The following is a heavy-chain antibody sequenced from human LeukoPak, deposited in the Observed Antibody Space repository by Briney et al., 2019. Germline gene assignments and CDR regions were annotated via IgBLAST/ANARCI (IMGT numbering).Heavy chain of an antibody. CDR3: ARVSRYDILTGAPHFDY. D-gene: IGHD3-9*01. Sequence: SGTLSLTCAVSGGSISSSNWGSGGRRPAGKGLEWIGEVYHSGSTNYNPSLKSRVTISVDKSKTQFSLKLSSVTAADTAVYYCARVSRYDILTGAPHFDYWGQGTLVTAPS. J-gene: IGHJ4*02. CDR1: GGSISSSNW. CDR2: VYHSGST. V-gene: IGHV4-4*02.